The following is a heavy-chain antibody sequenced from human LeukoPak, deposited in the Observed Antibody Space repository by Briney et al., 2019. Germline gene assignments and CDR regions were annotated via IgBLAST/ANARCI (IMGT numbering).Heavy chain of an antibody. CDR2: IWYDGSNK. CDR1: GFTFSSYG. D-gene: IGHD3-10*01. V-gene: IGHV3-33*01. CDR3: ARDSYYGSGSRGDFDY. Sequence: PGRSLRLSCAASGFTFSSYGMHWVRQAPGEGLEWVGIIWYDGSNKYYADSVKGRFTISRDNSKNTLYLQMNSLRAEDTAVYYCARDSYYGSGSRGDFDYWGQGTLVTVSS. J-gene: IGHJ4*02.